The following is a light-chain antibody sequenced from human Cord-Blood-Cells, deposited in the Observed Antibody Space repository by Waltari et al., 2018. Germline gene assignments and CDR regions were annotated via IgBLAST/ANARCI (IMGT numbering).Light chain of an antibody. Sequence: QSALTQPASVSGSPGQSITISCTGTSSDVGGYNYVSWYQQHPGKAPKLMIYYVSKRPSWVSNRFSGSKSGTTASLTISGLQAEDEADYYCSSYTSSSTFVFGTGTKVTVL. V-gene: IGLV2-14*01. CDR1: SSDVGGYNY. J-gene: IGLJ1*01. CDR2: YVS. CDR3: SSYTSSSTFV.